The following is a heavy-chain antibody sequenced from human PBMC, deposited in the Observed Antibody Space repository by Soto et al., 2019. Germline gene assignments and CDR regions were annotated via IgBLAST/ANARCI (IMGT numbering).Heavy chain of an antibody. J-gene: IGHJ6*02. CDR1: GCSISSGGYS. CDR3: ARDYYGMDV. V-gene: IGHV4-30-2*06. CDR2: TYQSGSA. Sequence: SETLSLTCTVSGCSISSGGYSWTWIRQSPGKGLEWIGYTYQSGSAYYNPSLKSRATISVDRSKNQFSLNLTSVTAADTAVYYCARDYYGMDVWGQGTTVIVSS.